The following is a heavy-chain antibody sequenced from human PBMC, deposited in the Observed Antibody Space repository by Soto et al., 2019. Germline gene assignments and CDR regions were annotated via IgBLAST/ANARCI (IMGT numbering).Heavy chain of an antibody. CDR3: PRDQGDSGVVPISY. J-gene: IGHJ4*02. CDR1: GFTFSSYR. CDR2: VSPTSSYT. Sequence: LRLSCAASGFTFSSYRMNWVRQAPGTGLDWVASVSPTSSYTYYADSVMGRFTISRDNAKNSLYLHMNSLRVEDTAVYYCPRDQGDSGVVPISYWGKGTLVTVSS. V-gene: IGHV3-21*01. D-gene: IGHD3-3*01.